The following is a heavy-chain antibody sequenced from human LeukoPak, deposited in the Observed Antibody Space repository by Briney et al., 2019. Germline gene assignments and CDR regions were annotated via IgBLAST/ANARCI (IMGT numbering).Heavy chain of an antibody. CDR3: ARDLAPNYYYYYMDV. CDR1: GFTFSSYW. V-gene: IGHV3-74*01. CDR2: INSDGSST. Sequence: PEGSLRLSCAASGFTFSSYWMHWVRQAPGKGLVWLSRINSDGSSTSYADSVKGRFTISRDNAKNMLYLQMNSLRAEDTAVYYCARDLAPNYYYYYMDVWGKGTTVTVSS. J-gene: IGHJ6*03.